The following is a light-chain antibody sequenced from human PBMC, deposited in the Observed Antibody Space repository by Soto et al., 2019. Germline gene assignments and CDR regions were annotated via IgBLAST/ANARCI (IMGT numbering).Light chain of an antibody. V-gene: IGKV1-5*03. CDR1: QIISSW. CDR2: KAS. Sequence: DIQMTQSPSTLSASVGDRVTITCRASQIISSWLAWYQQKPGKAPKLLIYKASSLESGVPSRFSGSGSGTEFTLTISGLQPDDFATYYCQHYNSYPITFGQGTRLEIK. CDR3: QHYNSYPIT. J-gene: IGKJ5*01.